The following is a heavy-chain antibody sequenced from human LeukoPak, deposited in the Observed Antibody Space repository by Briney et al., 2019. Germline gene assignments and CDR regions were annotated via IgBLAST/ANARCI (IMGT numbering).Heavy chain of an antibody. V-gene: IGHV4-59*01. Sequence: SETLSLTCTVAGGSISSYYWSSIRQPRGKGLEWIGYIYYSGSTNYNPSLKSRVTISVDTSKNQFSLKLSSVTAADTAVYYCARDKKLDAFDIWGQGTMVTVSS. CDR2: IYYSGST. J-gene: IGHJ3*02. CDR3: ARDKKLDAFDI. CDR1: GGSISSYY.